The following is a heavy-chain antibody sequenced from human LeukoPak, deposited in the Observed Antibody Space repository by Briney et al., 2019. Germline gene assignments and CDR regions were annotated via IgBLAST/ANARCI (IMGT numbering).Heavy chain of an antibody. V-gene: IGHV4-31*03. CDR2: IYYSGST. D-gene: IGHD4-17*01. J-gene: IGHJ6*02. CDR3: ARDEIPHDYGDYGGIYGMDV. CDR1: GGSISSGGYY. Sequence: EPSQTLSLTCTVSGGSISSGGYYWSWIRQHPGKGLEWIGYIYYSGSTYYNPSLKSRVTISVDTSKNQFSLKLSSVTAADAAVYYCARDEIPHDYGDYGGIYGMDVWGQGTTVTVSS.